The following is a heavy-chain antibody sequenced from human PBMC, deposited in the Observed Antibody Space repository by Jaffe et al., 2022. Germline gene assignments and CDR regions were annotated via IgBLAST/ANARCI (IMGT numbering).Heavy chain of an antibody. Sequence: QVQLVQSGAEVKKPGSSVKVSCKASGGTFSSYAISWVRQAPGQGLEWMGGIIPIFGTANYAQKFQGRVTITTDESTSTAYMELSSLRSEDTAVYYCARSPAPFDYDSRYYYMDVWGKGTTVTVSS. CDR2: IIPIFGTA. V-gene: IGHV1-69*05. CDR3: ARSPAPFDYDSRYYYMDV. D-gene: IGHD3-22*01. CDR1: GGTFSSYA. J-gene: IGHJ6*03.